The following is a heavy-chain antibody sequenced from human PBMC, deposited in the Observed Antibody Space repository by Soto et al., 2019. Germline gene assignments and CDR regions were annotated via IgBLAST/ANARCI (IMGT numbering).Heavy chain of an antibody. CDR1: GYTFTSYG. Sequence: GASVKVSCKASGYTFTSYGISWVRQAPGQGLEWMGWISAYNGNTNYAQKLQGRVTMTRDTSTSTVYMELSSLRSEDTAVYYCARGGSSSKEAPLTYYYYGMDVWGQGTTVTV. CDR3: ARGGSSSKEAPLTYYYYGMDV. CDR2: ISAYNGNT. D-gene: IGHD6-6*01. J-gene: IGHJ6*02. V-gene: IGHV1-18*01.